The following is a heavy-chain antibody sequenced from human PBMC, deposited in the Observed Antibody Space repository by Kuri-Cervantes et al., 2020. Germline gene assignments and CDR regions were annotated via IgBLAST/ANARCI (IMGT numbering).Heavy chain of an antibody. Sequence: ETLSLTCAASGFIFSDYYMNWARQAPGKGLEWVSYISASSTIYYADSVKGRFTISRDNAKNSLYLQMNSLRAEDTAVYYCARAVWVRGVIMRYYYMDVWGKGTTVTVSS. D-gene: IGHD3-10*01. CDR3: ARAVWVRGVIMRYYYMDV. CDR2: ISASSTI. J-gene: IGHJ6*03. V-gene: IGHV3-69-1*01. CDR1: GFIFSDYY.